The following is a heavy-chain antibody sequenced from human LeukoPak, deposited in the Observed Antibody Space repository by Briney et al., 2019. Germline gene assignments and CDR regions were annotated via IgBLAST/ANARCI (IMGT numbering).Heavy chain of an antibody. CDR1: GGSIRSYY. V-gene: IGHV4-59*01. D-gene: IGHD3-16*01. CDR3: ARVRGTPPRRCYFDY. Sequence: PSETLCLTWTVSGGSIRSYYWSWIRQPPGKGLEWIGYIYYSGSTNYNPSLKSRVTISVDTSKNQFSLKLSSVTAADTAVYYCARVRGTPPRRCYFDYWGQGTLVTVSS. J-gene: IGHJ4*02. CDR2: IYYSGST.